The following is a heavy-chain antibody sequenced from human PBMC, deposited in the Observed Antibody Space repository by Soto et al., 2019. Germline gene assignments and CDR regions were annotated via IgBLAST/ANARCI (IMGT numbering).Heavy chain of an antibody. CDR2: IYYNGST. V-gene: IGHV4-59*01. J-gene: IGHJ6*02. Sequence: QVQLQESAPGLVMPSETLSLTCTVSGGSISSYCWSWIRQPPGKGMEWIGYIYYNGSTNYNPSLKSRVTISVDTSKNQFSLKLSSVTAADTAVYYCARDRPARASGYPLSPPYYYYVMDVWGQGTTVTVSS. D-gene: IGHD5-12*01. CDR3: ARDRPARASGYPLSPPYYYYVMDV. CDR1: GGSISSYC.